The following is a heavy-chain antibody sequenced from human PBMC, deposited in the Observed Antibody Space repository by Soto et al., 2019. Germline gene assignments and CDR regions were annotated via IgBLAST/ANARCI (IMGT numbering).Heavy chain of an antibody. Sequence: PSETLSLTCTVSGGSVSSGSYYWSWIRQPPGKGLEWIGYIYYSGSTNYNPSLKSRVTISVDTSKNQFSLKLSSVTAADTAVYYCAREGIAAAGTFGFDPWGQGTLVTVSS. J-gene: IGHJ5*02. CDR2: IYYSGST. CDR3: AREGIAAAGTFGFDP. D-gene: IGHD6-13*01. V-gene: IGHV4-61*01. CDR1: GGSVSSGSYY.